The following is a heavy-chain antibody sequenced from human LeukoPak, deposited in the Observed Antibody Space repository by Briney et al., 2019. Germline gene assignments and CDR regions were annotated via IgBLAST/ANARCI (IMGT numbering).Heavy chain of an antibody. Sequence: GGSLRLSCAASGFTFSSYWMNWVRQAPGKGLVWVSRIASDGSSTTYADSVKGRFSISRDNAKNTLYLQMNSLRVEDTAVYYCTRGVTIVPDYWGQGTLVTVSS. CDR2: IASDGSST. D-gene: IGHD2-8*01. CDR3: TRGVTIVPDY. CDR1: GFTFSSYW. J-gene: IGHJ4*02. V-gene: IGHV3-74*01.